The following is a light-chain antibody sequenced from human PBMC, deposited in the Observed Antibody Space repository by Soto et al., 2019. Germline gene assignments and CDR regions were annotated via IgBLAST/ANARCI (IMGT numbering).Light chain of an antibody. CDR1: QSVSSSY. Sequence: EIVLTQSPGTLSLSPGERATLSCRASQSVSSSYLAWYQQKPGQAPRLLIYGASSRATGIPDRFSGSGSGTDFTLPISRLEPEDFAVYYCQQYGISPGPWTFGQGTKVEIK. CDR2: GAS. V-gene: IGKV3-20*01. J-gene: IGKJ1*01. CDR3: QQYGISPGPWT.